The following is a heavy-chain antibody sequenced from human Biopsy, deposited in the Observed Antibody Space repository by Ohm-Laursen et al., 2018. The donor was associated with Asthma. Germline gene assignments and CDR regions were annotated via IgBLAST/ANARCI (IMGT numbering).Heavy chain of an antibody. Sequence: SLRLSCAASGFTFSSYGMHWVSQAPGKGLEWVAVISYDGSNKYYADSVKGRFTISRDNSKNTLYLQMNSLRAEDTAVYYCASQSSGPDFWSGYYYFDYWGQGTLVTVSS. CDR3: ASQSSGPDFWSGYYYFDY. CDR1: GFTFSSYG. V-gene: IGHV3-30*03. CDR2: ISYDGSNK. D-gene: IGHD3-3*01. J-gene: IGHJ4*02.